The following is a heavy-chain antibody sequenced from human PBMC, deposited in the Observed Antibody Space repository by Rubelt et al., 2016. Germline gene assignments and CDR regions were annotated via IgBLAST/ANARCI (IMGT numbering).Heavy chain of an antibody. CDR1: GGSFSDYY. CDR3: ARGPSYTSRLIAY. D-gene: IGHD6-13*01. CDR2: INHFGNT. V-gene: IGHV4-34*01. Sequence: QVQLQQWGAGQLKPSETLSLTCVVNGGSFSDYYWSWIRQPPGKGLEWMGEINHFGNTNYNPSLMSRVTISVDTPKNQFSLKVTSVTAADTAVYYCARGPSYTSRLIAYWGRGALVTVSS. J-gene: IGHJ4*02.